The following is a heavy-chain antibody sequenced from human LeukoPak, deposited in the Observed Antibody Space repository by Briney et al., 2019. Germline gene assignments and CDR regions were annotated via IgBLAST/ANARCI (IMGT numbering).Heavy chain of an antibody. CDR2: MNPNSGNT. J-gene: IGHJ4*02. Sequence: ASVSVSCTASGYTFTSYDINGVRQAPGQGLEWMGWMNPNSGNTGYAQKFQGRVTMTRNTSISTAYMELSSLRSEDTAVYYCARARYYYDSSGQSDYWGQGTLVTVSS. CDR3: ARARYYYDSSGQSDY. CDR1: GYTFTSYD. V-gene: IGHV1-8*01. D-gene: IGHD3-22*01.